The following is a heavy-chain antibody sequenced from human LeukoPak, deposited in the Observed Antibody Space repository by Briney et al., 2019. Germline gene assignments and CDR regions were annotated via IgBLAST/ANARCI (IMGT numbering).Heavy chain of an antibody. Sequence: GGSLRLSCAASGFTFDDYAMHWVRQAPGKGLEWVSGISWNSGSIGYADSVKGRFTISRDNAKNSLYLQMNILRAEDTALYYCAKDRAPMVRGVDNWFDPWGQGTLVTVCS. CDR2: ISWNSGSI. CDR3: AKDRAPMVRGVDNWFDP. V-gene: IGHV3-9*01. D-gene: IGHD3-10*01. J-gene: IGHJ5*02. CDR1: GFTFDDYA.